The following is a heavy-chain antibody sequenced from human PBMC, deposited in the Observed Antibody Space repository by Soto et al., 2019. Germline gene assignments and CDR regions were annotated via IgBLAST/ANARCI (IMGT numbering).Heavy chain of an antibody. Sequence: QVQLVESGGGVVQPGRSLRLSCAASGFPFTTYGMHWVREGPGKGLEWVAVISYDGSNTYYADSVKGRFTISRDNSKNPLYLKMNSLRLEYTALYYCVGGQYYFDYRGQGTLVTVSS. J-gene: IGHJ4*02. V-gene: IGHV3-30*03. CDR2: ISYDGSNT. CDR3: VGGQYYFDY. D-gene: IGHD3-10*01. CDR1: GFPFTTYG.